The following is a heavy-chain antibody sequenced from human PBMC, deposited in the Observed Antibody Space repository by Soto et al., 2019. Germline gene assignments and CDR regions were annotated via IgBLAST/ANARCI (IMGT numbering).Heavy chain of an antibody. J-gene: IGHJ4*02. CDR3: ARGGYYYDSSGYYYDY. D-gene: IGHD3-22*01. V-gene: IGHV3-33*01. CDR2: IWYDGSNK. CDR1: GFTFSSYG. Sequence: GGSLRLSCAASGFTFSSYGMYWVRQAPGKGLEWVAVIWYDGSNKYYADSVKGRFTISRDNSKNTLYLQMNSLRAEDTAVYYCARGGYYYDSSGYYYDYWGQGTLVTVSS.